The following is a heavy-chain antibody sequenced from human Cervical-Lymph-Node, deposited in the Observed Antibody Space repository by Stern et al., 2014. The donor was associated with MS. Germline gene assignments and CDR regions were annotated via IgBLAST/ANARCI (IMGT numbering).Heavy chain of an antibody. CDR3: ARESDQLLYPFDY. CDR2: IYTSGGT. Sequence: QVQLVESGPGLVKPSATLSLTCTVSGGSLSSYYLSWIRQPARTGLEWIGRIYTSGGTNYNPSPNRRDTMYVHTLNNPLSLKALPVTAADTAVYYCARESDQLLYPFDYWGQGTLVTVSS. J-gene: IGHJ4*02. D-gene: IGHD2-2*02. V-gene: IGHV4-4*07. CDR1: GGSLSSYY.